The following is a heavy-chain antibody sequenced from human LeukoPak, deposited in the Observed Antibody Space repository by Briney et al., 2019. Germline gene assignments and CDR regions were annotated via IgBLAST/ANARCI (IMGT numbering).Heavy chain of an antibody. J-gene: IGHJ3*01. CDR2: ISSSSSYI. CDR3: ARDFYGDYVAAFDL. Sequence: GGSLRLSCAASGLTFSTYMTNWVRQAPGKGLEWVSSISSSSSYIYYAESVKGRFTISRDNAKNSLYLQMNSLRAEDTAVYYCARDFYGDYVAAFDLWGQGTMVTVSS. D-gene: IGHD4-17*01. CDR1: GLTFSTYM. V-gene: IGHV3-21*01.